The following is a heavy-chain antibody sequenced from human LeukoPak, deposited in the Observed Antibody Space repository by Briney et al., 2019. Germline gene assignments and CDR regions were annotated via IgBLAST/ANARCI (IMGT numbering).Heavy chain of an antibody. V-gene: IGHV4-39*07. CDR3: ARVEVGISWYSGFDY. Sequence: SETLSLTCTVSGGSISSRSYYWGWFRQPPGKGLEWIGSIDYSGSTYHNPSLKSRVTISADTSKNQFSLKLSSVTAADTAVYYCARVEVGISWYSGFDYWGQGTLVTVSS. D-gene: IGHD6-13*01. CDR2: IDYSGST. J-gene: IGHJ4*02. CDR1: GGSISSRSYY.